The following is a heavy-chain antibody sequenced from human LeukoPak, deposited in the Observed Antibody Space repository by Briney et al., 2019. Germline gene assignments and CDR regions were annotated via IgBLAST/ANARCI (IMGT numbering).Heavy chain of an antibody. Sequence: PGGSLRLSCAASGFTFDDYAMHWVRQAPGKGLEWVSGISWNSGSIGYADSVKGRFTISRDNAKNSLYLQMNSLRAEDTALYYCEKDFASSPVTYFDYWGQGTLVTVSS. CDR2: ISWNSGSI. V-gene: IGHV3-9*01. D-gene: IGHD6-6*01. J-gene: IGHJ4*02. CDR1: GFTFDDYA. CDR3: EKDFASSPVTYFDY.